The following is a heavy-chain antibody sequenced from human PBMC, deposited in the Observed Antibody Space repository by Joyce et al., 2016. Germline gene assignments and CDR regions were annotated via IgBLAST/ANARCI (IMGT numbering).Heavy chain of an antibody. D-gene: IGHD5-24*01. CDR1: GFSFNTYS. V-gene: IGHV3-48*02. Sequence: EVQLVESGGGLVQPGGSLRLFCAASGFSFNTYSINWVRQAPGKGLEWLSYISASSGTIYYADSVKGRFTISRDNAKNSVYLQMNSLRDEDTAVYYCARVGRTGYTCDYWGQGTLVTVSS. CDR3: ARVGRTGYTCDY. J-gene: IGHJ4*02. CDR2: ISASSGTI.